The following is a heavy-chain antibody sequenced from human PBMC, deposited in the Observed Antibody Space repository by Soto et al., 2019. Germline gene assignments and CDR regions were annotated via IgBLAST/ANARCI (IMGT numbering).Heavy chain of an antibody. CDR1: GYPFTSYY. CDR2: INPSGGST. J-gene: IGHJ6*02. CDR3: ARDPKGHLYYGMDV. V-gene: IGHV1-46*01. Sequence: XAVKVACKASGYPFTSYYMHWVRQSPGQGLEWMGIINPSGGSTSYAQKFQGRVTMTRDTSTSTVYMELSSLRSEDTAVYYCARDPKGHLYYGMDVWGQGTTVTVSS.